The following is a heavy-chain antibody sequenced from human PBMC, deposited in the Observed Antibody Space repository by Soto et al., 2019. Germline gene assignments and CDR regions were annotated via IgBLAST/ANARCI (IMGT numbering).Heavy chain of an antibody. V-gene: IGHV1-69*13. D-gene: IGHD6-19*01. Sequence: SVKVSCKASRVAFSKFIVTWVRQAPGLGLEWVGGIIPIFGTANYAQKFQGRVTITADESTSTSYMEVNNLRSEDTAVYYCAKVRYSSPMGYCYGMDVWGQGTTVTVSS. CDR2: IIPIFGTA. CDR1: RVAFSKFI. J-gene: IGHJ6*02. CDR3: AKVRYSSPMGYCYGMDV.